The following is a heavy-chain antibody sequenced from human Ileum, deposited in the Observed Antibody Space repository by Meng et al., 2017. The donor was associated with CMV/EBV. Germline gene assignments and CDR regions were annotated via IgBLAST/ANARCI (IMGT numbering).Heavy chain of an antibody. D-gene: IGHD3-10*01. CDR1: SASISPYY. Sequence: GDLRGSGPGMVTPSETLSLTGPVSSASISPYYWNWIRQPAGKGLEWIGRIYTGGPTDYNPSLKSRVTMSVDTSKNQFFLNLSSVTAADTAVYYCARGQTVRGFEYWGLGILVTVSS. CDR3: ARGQTVRGFEY. CDR2: IYTGGPT. V-gene: IGHV4-4*07. J-gene: IGHJ4*02.